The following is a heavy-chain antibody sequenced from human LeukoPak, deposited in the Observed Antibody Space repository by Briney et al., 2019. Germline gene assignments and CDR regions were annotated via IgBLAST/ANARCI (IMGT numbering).Heavy chain of an antibody. J-gene: IGHJ3*02. D-gene: IGHD3-10*01. CDR3: ARDRSGSYTDAFDI. Sequence: GGSLRLSCAASGFTFSSYDMHWVRQATGKGLEWVSAIGTAGDTYYPGSVKGRFTISRENAKNSLYLQMNSLRAGDTAVYYCARDRSGSYTDAFDIWGQGTMVTVSS. CDR1: GFTFSSYD. CDR2: IGTAGDT. V-gene: IGHV3-13*01.